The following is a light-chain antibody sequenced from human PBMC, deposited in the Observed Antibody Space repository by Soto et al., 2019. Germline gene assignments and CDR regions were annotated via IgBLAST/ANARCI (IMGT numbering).Light chain of an antibody. CDR1: QSISRY. CDR2: AAS. V-gene: IGKV1-39*01. Sequence: DIQMTQSPSSLSASVGDRITITCRASQSISRYLNWYQHKPGKAPKLLINAASSLERGVPSRFSGSGSGTDFTLTISSLQPEDFATYFCQQGYSFAFTFGPGTKVDIK. CDR3: QQGYSFAFT. J-gene: IGKJ3*01.